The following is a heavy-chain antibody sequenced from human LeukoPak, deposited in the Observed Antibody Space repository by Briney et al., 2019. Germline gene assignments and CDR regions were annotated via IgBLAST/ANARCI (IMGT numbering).Heavy chain of an antibody. CDR1: GFTFSSYG. CDR3: AKDSEMNYDFWSGYYNWFDP. CDR2: ISYDGSNK. V-gene: IGHV3-30*18. D-gene: IGHD3-3*01. Sequence: PGGSLRLSCAASGFTFSSYGVHWVRLAPGKGLEWVAVISYDGSNKYYADSVKGRFTISRDNSKNTLYLQMNSLRAEDTAVYYCAKDSEMNYDFWSGYYNWFDPWGQVTLVTVSS. J-gene: IGHJ5*02.